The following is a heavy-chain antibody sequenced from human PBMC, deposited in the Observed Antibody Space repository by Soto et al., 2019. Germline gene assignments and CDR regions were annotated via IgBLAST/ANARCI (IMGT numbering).Heavy chain of an antibody. CDR2: MWYDGRNI. D-gene: IGHD2-21*01. Sequence: WGSLRVSCSSSVFSVSCYAVHWVGQAPGKGLDLVAVMWYDGRNIFYSDSVKGRFTISRDNSKNIVHCQMNNLRVEDTGLYYCARHSGHLSTSVRDALDFWGQGTMVTVSS. V-gene: IGHV3-33*01. J-gene: IGHJ3*01. CDR3: ARHSGHLSTSVRDALDF. CDR1: VFSVSCYA.